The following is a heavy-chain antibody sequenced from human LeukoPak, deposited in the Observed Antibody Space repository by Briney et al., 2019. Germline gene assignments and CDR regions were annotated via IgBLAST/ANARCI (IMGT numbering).Heavy chain of an antibody. CDR2: IYHSGST. CDR3: AREVVLHGYMVRGVKSGLDV. CDR1: GSSVSSYY. Sequence: SETLSLTCTVSGSSVSSYYWSWIRQSPGRGLEWIGYIYHSGSTNYNPSLKSRVTMSVDTSKNQFSLKLTSLPAADSALYYCAREVVLHGYMVRGVKSGLDVWGQGTTVTVSS. D-gene: IGHD3-10*01. V-gene: IGHV4-59*02. J-gene: IGHJ6*02.